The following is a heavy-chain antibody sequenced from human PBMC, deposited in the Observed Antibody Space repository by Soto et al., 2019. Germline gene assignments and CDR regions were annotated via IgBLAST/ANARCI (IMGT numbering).Heavy chain of an antibody. V-gene: IGHV4-34*01. CDR2: INHSGST. J-gene: IGHJ6*02. CDR1: GGSFSGYY. D-gene: IGHD4-17*01. Sequence: LSLTCAVYGGSFSGYYWSWIRQPPGKGLEWIGEINHSGSTNYNPSLKSRVTISVDTSKNQFSLKLSSVTAADTAVYYCARRGSYGDYYYYYGMDVWGQGTTVTVSS. CDR3: ARRGSYGDYYYYYGMDV.